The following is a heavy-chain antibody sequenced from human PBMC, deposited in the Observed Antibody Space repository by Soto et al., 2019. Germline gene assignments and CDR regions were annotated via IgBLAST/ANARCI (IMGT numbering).Heavy chain of an antibody. Sequence: QVQLQESGPGLVKPSETLSVTCTVSGGSVTGFYWSWIRQPPGKGLEWIGYIFHSGSSNYNPSRRSRVTGSVDTSKSQSSLRLTSVTAADTAVYYWAGAPGLGVAHSDYWGQGTLGTVSS. V-gene: IGHV4-59*02. CDR1: GGSVTGFY. CDR3: AGAPGLGVAHSDY. D-gene: IGHD6-19*01. CDR2: IFHSGSS. J-gene: IGHJ4*02.